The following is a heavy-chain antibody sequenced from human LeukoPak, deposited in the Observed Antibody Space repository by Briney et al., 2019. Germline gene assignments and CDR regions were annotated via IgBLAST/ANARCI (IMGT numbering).Heavy chain of an antibody. CDR1: GFTVSSNY. Sequence: GGSLRLSCAASGFTVSSNYMSWVRQAPGKGLEWVSVIYSGGSTYYVDSVKGRFTISRDNSKNTLYLQMNSLRAKDTAVYYCARAISGSGFGEFNYYYYYYMDVWGKGTTVTISS. D-gene: IGHD3-10*01. J-gene: IGHJ6*03. V-gene: IGHV3-53*01. CDR2: IYSGGST. CDR3: ARAISGSGFGEFNYYYYYYMDV.